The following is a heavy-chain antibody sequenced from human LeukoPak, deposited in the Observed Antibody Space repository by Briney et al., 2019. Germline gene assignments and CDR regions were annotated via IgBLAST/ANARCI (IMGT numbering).Heavy chain of an antibody. Sequence: ASVKVSCKASGYTFTSYYMHWVRQAPGQGLEWMGIINPSGGSTSYAQKFQGRVTMTRDTSTGTVYMELSSLRSEDTAVYYCARTGITTYYYYGMDVWGQGTTVTVSS. CDR3: ARTGITTYYYYGMDV. V-gene: IGHV1-46*01. D-gene: IGHD3-3*01. CDR2: INPSGGST. J-gene: IGHJ6*02. CDR1: GYTFTSYY.